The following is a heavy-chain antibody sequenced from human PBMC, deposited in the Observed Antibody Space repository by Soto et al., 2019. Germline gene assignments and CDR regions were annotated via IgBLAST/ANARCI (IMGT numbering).Heavy chain of an antibody. Sequence: ASETLSLTCTVSGGSISSSSYYWGWIRQPPGKGLERIGSIYYSGSTYYNPSLKSRVTISVDTSKNQFSLKLSSVTAADTAVYYCARHGGSYYPNWFDPWGQGTLVTVPQ. D-gene: IGHD1-26*01. J-gene: IGHJ5*02. CDR2: IYYSGST. CDR3: ARHGGSYYPNWFDP. V-gene: IGHV4-39*01. CDR1: GGSISSSSYY.